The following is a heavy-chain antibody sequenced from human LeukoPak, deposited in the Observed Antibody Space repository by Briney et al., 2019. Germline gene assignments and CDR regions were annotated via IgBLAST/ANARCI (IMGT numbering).Heavy chain of an antibody. CDR2: IKKDGSEK. CDR3: ARDHLTLIGGVTPEDY. CDR1: GFTFSGYW. Sequence: GGSLRLSCAASGFTFSGYWMSWVRQAPGKGLEWVANIKKDGSEKYYVDSVKGRFTISRDNAKNSLYLQMNSLRVEDTAVYYCARDHLTLIGGVTPEDYWGQGALITVSS. V-gene: IGHV3-7*04. J-gene: IGHJ4*02. D-gene: IGHD3-10*01.